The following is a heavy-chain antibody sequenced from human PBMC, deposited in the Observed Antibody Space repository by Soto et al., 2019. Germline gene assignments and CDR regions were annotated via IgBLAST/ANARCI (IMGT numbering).Heavy chain of an antibody. CDR3: ARVIGYCSGGSCFPFDY. CDR2: IKRDGSEI. D-gene: IGHD2-15*01. J-gene: IGHJ4*02. CDR1: GFTFTTYW. V-gene: IGHV3-7*01. Sequence: GGSLRLSCAASGFTFTTYWMSWVRQAPGKGLEWVANIKRDGSEIYYVDSVKGRFTISRDNAKNSLYLQMNSLRAEDTAVYYCARVIGYCSGGSCFPFDYWGQGTLVTVSS.